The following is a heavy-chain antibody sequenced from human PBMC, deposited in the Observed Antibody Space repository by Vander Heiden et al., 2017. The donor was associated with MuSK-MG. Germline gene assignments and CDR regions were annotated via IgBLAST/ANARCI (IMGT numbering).Heavy chain of an antibody. CDR3: AKDRASSGWRFDL. CDR2: IRGSDDNT. J-gene: IGHJ2*01. V-gene: IGHV3-23*01. CDR1: GFACSSYA. D-gene: IGHD2-15*01. Sequence: EVQLLESGGGWVQPGGSLRLSCAAPGFACSSYAMSWVRPAPGKGLEWVSAIRGSDDNTYYADSVKGRFTISRDNSKDTLYLQMNSLRAEDTAVYYCAKDRASSGWRFDLWGRGTLVTVSS.